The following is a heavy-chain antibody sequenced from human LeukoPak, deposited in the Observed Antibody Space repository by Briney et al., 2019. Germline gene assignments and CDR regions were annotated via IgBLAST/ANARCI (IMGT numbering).Heavy chain of an antibody. V-gene: IGHV3-21*01. Sequence: PGGSLRLSCTVSGFTVSSDSMSWVRQAPGKGLEWVSSISYSGSYIYYADSVKGRFTISRHNVKNSLYLQMNSLRAEDTAVYYCARRAATERGHSYGLDYWGQGTLVTVSS. CDR2: ISYSGSYI. J-gene: IGHJ4*02. D-gene: IGHD5-18*01. CDR1: GFTVSSDS. CDR3: ARRAATERGHSYGLDY.